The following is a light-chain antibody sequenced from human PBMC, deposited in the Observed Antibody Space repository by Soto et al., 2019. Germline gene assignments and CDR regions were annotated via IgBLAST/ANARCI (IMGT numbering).Light chain of an antibody. CDR1: QNISNY. V-gene: IGKV1-39*01. J-gene: IGKJ4*01. CDR2: AAS. Sequence: DIQITQSPSSLSASVGDRVTITCRATQNISNYLNWYQQKPGKAPQVLIYAASSLQSGVPSRFSGSGSGTDFTLTISSLQPEDFATYYCQPSYSTPLTFGGGNQVHIK. CDR3: QPSYSTPLT.